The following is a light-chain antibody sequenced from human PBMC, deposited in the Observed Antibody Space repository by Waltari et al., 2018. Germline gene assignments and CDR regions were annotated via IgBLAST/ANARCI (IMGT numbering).Light chain of an antibody. V-gene: IGLV4-69*01. CDR1: SGHRDYA. CDR3: QTWDTATHVI. CDR2: VNSGGSH. Sequence: QVVLTPSPSASASLGASVKLTCTLISGHRDYAIPWPPPQPEKGPRYLMKVNSGGSHIKGDGIPDRFSGSSSGAERYLTISSLQSEDEADYYCQTWDTATHVIFGGGTKLTVL. J-gene: IGLJ2*01.